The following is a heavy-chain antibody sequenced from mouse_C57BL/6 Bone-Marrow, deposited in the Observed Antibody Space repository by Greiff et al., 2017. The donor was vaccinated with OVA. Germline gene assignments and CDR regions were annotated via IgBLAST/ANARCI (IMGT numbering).Heavy chain of an antibody. D-gene: IGHD2-2*01. J-gene: IGHJ3*01. CDR1: GYSITSGYY. V-gene: IGHV3-6*01. CDR3: ATIYGYGFAY. Sequence: VQLKESGPGLVKPSQSLSLTCSVTGYSITSGYYWNWIRQFPGNKLEWMGYISYDGSNNYNPSLKNRISITRDTSKNQFFLKLNSVTTEDTATYYCATIYGYGFAYWGQGTLVTVSA. CDR2: ISYDGSN.